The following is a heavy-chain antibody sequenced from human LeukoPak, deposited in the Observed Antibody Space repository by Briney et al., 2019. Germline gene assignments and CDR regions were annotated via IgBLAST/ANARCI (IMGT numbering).Heavy chain of an antibody. Sequence: SETLSLTCTVFGGSISSYYWSWIRQPAGKGLEWIGRIYTSGSTNYNPSLKSRVTMSVDTSKNQFSLKLSSVTAADTAVYYCARDGYYYDSSGYYEKMYYFDYWGQGTLVTVSS. V-gene: IGHV4-4*07. CDR1: GGSISSYY. J-gene: IGHJ4*02. CDR3: ARDGYYYDSSGYYEKMYYFDY. CDR2: IYTSGST. D-gene: IGHD3-22*01.